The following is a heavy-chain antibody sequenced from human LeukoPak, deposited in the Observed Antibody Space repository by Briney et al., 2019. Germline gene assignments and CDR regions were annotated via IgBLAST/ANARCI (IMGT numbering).Heavy chain of an antibody. V-gene: IGHV4-39*01. CDR1: GVSISSSNSY. CDR2: IYYSGNA. D-gene: IGHD3/OR15-3a*01. J-gene: IGHJ4*02. CDR3: ARQTGSGLFILP. Sequence: SETLSLTCTVSGVSISSSNSYWGWIRQPPGKGLEWIGSIYYSGNAYYNASLKSQVSISIDTSKNQFSLKVTSVTAADTAVYYCARQTGSGLFILPGGQGTLVTVSS.